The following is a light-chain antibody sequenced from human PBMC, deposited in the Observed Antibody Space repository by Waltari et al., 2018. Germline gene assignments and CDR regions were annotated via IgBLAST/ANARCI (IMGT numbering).Light chain of an antibody. V-gene: IGLV1-47*01. CDR1: SSNIGSSF. Sequence: QSVLTQPPSASGTPGQRATIPCSGRSSNIGSSFVCWYQHLPGTAPKLLIYRNDQRPSGVPDRFSGSRSGTSASLAISGLRSEDEADYYCAAWDDSLTVRFGGGTKLTVL. CDR2: RND. CDR3: AAWDDSLTVR. J-gene: IGLJ3*02.